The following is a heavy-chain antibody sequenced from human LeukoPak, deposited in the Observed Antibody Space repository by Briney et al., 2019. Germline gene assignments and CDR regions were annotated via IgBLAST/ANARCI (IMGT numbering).Heavy chain of an antibody. V-gene: IGHV4-61*02. CDR2: IYTSGST. CDR1: GDSIRSNNYY. D-gene: IGHD2-15*01. Sequence: SQTLSLTCSVSGDSIRSNNYYWTWVRQPAGKGLEWIGRIYTSGSTLYSPSLQSRVTISVDTSKNQFSLKLSSVTAADTAVCYCARDVRSTPYPGRAFDIWGQGTMVTVSS. J-gene: IGHJ3*02. CDR3: ARDVRSTPYPGRAFDI.